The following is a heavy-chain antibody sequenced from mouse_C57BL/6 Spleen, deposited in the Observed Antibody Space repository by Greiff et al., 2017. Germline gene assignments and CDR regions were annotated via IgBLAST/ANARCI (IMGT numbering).Heavy chain of an antibody. CDR2: IYPGDGDT. V-gene: IGHV1-82*01. Sequence: QVQLQQSGPELVKPGASVKISCEASGYAFSSSWMNWVQQRPGKGLEWIGRIYPGDGDTNYTGKFKGKATLPADKSSSTAYMQLSSLTSEDSAVYFCARSPDYDSSYGYFDVWGTGTTVTVSS. CDR1: GYAFSSSW. CDR3: ARSPDYDSSYGYFDV. J-gene: IGHJ1*03. D-gene: IGHD1-1*01.